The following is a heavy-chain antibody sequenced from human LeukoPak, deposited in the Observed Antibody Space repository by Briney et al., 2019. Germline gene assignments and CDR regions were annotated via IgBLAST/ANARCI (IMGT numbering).Heavy chain of an antibody. D-gene: IGHD3-10*01. CDR1: GFTFDDYG. Sequence: PGGSLRLSCEASGFTFDDYGMSWVRQRPGRGLEWVSGINRNGGSTGYADSVKGRFTISRDNAKNSHFLQMNSLRVEDTALYYCARGFRNGPFDCWGQGTLVTVSS. V-gene: IGHV3-20*04. CDR2: INRNGGST. J-gene: IGHJ4*02. CDR3: ARGFRNGPFDC.